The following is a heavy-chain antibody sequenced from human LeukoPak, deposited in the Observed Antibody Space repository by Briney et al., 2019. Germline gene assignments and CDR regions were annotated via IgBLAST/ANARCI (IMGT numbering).Heavy chain of an antibody. CDR3: ARATKTTANSFDY. V-gene: IGHV4-59*01. D-gene: IGHD4-17*01. CDR2: IYYSGST. J-gene: IGHJ4*02. Sequence: PSETLSVTCTVSGGSISRYYWSWIRQPPGKGLEWIGYIYYSGSTNYNPSLKSRVTISVDTSKNQFSLKLSSVTAADTAVYYCARATKTTANSFDYWGQGTLVTVSS. CDR1: GGSISRYY.